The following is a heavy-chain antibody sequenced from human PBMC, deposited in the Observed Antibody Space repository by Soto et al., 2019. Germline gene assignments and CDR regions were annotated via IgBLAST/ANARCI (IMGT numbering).Heavy chain of an antibody. D-gene: IGHD3-16*01. J-gene: IGHJ3*02. CDR2: IYYSGST. Sequence: PSETLSLTCTVSGGSISSYYWSWIRQPPGKGLEWIGYIYYSGSTNYNPSLRSRVTISVDTSKNQFSLKLSSVTAADTAVYYCARTTRYALYAFDIWGQGTMVTGSS. V-gene: IGHV4-59*12. CDR3: ARTTRYALYAFDI. CDR1: GGSISSYY.